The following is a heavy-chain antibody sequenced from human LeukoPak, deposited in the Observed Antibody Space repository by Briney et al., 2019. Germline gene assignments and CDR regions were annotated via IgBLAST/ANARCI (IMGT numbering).Heavy chain of an antibody. V-gene: IGHV3-33*06. Sequence: PGGSLRLSCAASGFTFSSYGMHWVRQAPGKGLEWVAVIWYDGSNKYYADSVKGRFTISRDNSKNTLYLQMNSLRAEDTAIYYCAKGSSSSCYSHFDYWGQGNLVTVSS. D-gene: IGHD2-2*01. CDR2: IWYDGSNK. CDR1: GFTFSSYG. J-gene: IGHJ4*02. CDR3: AKGSSSSCYSHFDY.